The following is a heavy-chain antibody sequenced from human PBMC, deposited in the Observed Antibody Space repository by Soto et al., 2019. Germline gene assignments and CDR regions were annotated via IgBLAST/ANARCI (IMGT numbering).Heavy chain of an antibody. D-gene: IGHD3-22*01. CDR1: GFTFSSYG. V-gene: IGHV3-33*01. Sequence: GGSLRLSCAASGFTFSSYGMHWVRQAPGKGLEWVAVIWYDGSNKYYADSVKGRFTISRDNSKNTLYLQMNSLRAEDTAVYYCARDTSYYDSSGYYPPGYWGQGTLVTVS. CDR2: IWYDGSNK. CDR3: ARDTSYYDSSGYYPPGY. J-gene: IGHJ4*02.